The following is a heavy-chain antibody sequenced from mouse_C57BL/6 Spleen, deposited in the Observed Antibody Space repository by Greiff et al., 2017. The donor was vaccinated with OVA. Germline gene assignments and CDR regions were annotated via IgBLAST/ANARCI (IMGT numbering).Heavy chain of an antibody. J-gene: IGHJ2*01. Sequence: QVQLQQPGAELVRPGSSVKLSCKASGYTFTSYWMHWVKQRPIQGLEWIGNIDPSDRETHYNQKFKDKATLTVDKSSSTAYMQLSSLTSEDSAVYYCARGDYDGVLGLYWGQGTTLTVSS. CDR2: IDPSDRET. CDR1: GYTFTSYW. CDR3: ARGDYDGVLGLY. D-gene: IGHD2-4*01. V-gene: IGHV1-52*01.